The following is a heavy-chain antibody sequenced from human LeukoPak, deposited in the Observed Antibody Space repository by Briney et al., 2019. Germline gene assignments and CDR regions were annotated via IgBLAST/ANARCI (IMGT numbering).Heavy chain of an antibody. J-gene: IGHJ4*02. V-gene: IGHV1-2*02. CDR3: ARDTPRPVPRGFEY. Sequence: ASVKVSCKVSGYTLTELSIHWVRQAPGKGLEWMGVINPSTGSTIYAQNFQGRVTMTRDTSISTAYMELSRLRSDDTAVYYCARDTPRPVPRGFEYWGQGTLVTVSS. CDR2: INPSTGST. CDR1: GYTLTELS.